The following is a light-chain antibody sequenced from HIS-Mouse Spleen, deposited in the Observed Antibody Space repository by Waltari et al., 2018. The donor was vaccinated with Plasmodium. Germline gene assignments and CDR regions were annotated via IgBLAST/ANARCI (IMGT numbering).Light chain of an antibody. V-gene: IGKV3-11*01. CDR2: DAS. J-gene: IGKJ4*01. CDR1: QSVSSY. CDR3: QQRSNWPRVLT. Sequence: EIVLTQSPATLSLSPGERATLSCRASQSVSSYLAWYQQKPGQAPRLLSYDASNRATGIAARFSVSGSGTDFTLTISSLEPEDVAVYYCQQRSNWPRVLTFGGGTKVEIK.